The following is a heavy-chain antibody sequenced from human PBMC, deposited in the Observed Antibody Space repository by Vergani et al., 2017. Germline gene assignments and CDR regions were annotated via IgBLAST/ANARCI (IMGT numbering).Heavy chain of an antibody. CDR3: GVIMVRSPRPDNWFDS. J-gene: IGHJ5*01. V-gene: IGHV4-38-2*01. CDR1: GYSFSRGFY. D-gene: IGHD3-10*01. Sequence: QIQLQESGPGLVKLSETLSLTCRVPGYSFSRGFYCAWIRQTPEKGLEWIGGMFHTGEASNSPSLQSRVAFSMDTSKNQFSLQLTSVTAADTAVYFCGVIMVRSPRPDNWFDSWGRGTLVTVSS. CDR2: MFHTGEA.